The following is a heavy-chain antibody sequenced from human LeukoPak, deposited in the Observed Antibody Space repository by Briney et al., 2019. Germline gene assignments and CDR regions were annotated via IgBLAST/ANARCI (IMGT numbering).Heavy chain of an antibody. J-gene: IGHJ4*02. CDR1: GGSISSYY. Sequence: SETLSLTCTVSGGSISSYYWSWIRQPAGKGLEWIGRICTSGSTNYNPSLKSRVTISVDTSKNQFSLKLSSVTAADTAVYYCAGYDFWSGYCNYWGQGTLVTVSS. CDR3: AGYDFWSGYCNY. CDR2: ICTSGST. D-gene: IGHD3-3*01. V-gene: IGHV4-4*07.